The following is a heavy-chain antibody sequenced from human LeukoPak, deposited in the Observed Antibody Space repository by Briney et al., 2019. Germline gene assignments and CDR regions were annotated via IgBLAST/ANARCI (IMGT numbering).Heavy chain of an antibody. V-gene: IGHV4-61*08. CDR1: RGSISSGDYY. CDR2: ISYSGST. Sequence: SETLSLTCTVSRGSISSGDYYWSWVRQPPGKGLEWIGYISYSGSTHYNPSLKSRVTISVDTSKNQLSLKLSSVTAADTAVYYCARSGTAMVGIDYWGQGTLVTVSS. D-gene: IGHD5-18*01. J-gene: IGHJ4*02. CDR3: ARSGTAMVGIDY.